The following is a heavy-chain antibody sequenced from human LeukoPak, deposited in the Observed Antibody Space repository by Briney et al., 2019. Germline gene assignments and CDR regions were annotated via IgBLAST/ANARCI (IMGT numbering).Heavy chain of an antibody. CDR2: IYSGGNT. CDR3: ARRAGEYSHPYDY. CDR1: GFTVSSNS. J-gene: IGHJ4*02. V-gene: IGHV3-53*01. D-gene: IGHD2-15*01. Sequence: PGGSLRLSCTVSGFTVSSNSWSWVRQAPGKGLKWVSFIYSGGNTHYSDSVTGRFTISRDNSKNTLYLQMNSLRAEDTAIYYCARRAGEYSHPYDYWGQGTLVTVSS.